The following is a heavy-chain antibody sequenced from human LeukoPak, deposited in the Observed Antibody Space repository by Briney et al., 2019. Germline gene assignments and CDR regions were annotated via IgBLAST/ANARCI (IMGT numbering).Heavy chain of an antibody. D-gene: IGHD3-10*01. CDR3: ARDRSYGSGNYYPDY. Sequence: PGGSLRLSCAASGFTFSSYVMHWVRQAPGKGLEWVAVIWYDGSNKYYADSVKGRFTISRDNSKNTLYLQMNSLRAEDTAVYYCARDRSYGSGNYYPDYWGQGTLVTVSS. J-gene: IGHJ4*02. V-gene: IGHV3-33*01. CDR1: GFTFSSYV. CDR2: IWYDGSNK.